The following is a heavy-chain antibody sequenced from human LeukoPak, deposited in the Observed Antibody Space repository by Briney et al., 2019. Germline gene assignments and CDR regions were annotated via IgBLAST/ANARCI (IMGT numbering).Heavy chain of an antibody. CDR3: ARARSGSGSYSDY. CDR2: IYTTGST. CDR1: GGSISSYY. V-gene: IGHV4-4*07. D-gene: IGHD1-26*01. J-gene: IGHJ4*02. Sequence: PSETLSLTCTVSGGSISSYYWSWLRQPAGKGLEWIGRIYTTGSTNYNPSLTSRVTMSVDTSKNQFSLKLSSVTAADTAVYYCARARSGSGSYSDYWGQGTLVTVSS.